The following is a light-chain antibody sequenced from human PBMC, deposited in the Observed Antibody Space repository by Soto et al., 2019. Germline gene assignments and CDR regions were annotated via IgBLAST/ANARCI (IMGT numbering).Light chain of an antibody. V-gene: IGKV3-15*01. CDR3: QQYNKWPPT. CDR1: QSVSSN. Sequence: EIVMTQSPATLSVSPGERATLSCRASQSVSSNLAWFQQKPGQAPRLLIHGASTRDTGIPARFSGSGSGTEFTLTISSLQPEDFAVYHCQQYNKWPPTFGQGTKVDIK. CDR2: GAS. J-gene: IGKJ1*01.